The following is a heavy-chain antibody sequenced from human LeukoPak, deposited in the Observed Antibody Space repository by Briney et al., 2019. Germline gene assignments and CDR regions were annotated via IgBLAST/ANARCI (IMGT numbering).Heavy chain of an antibody. Sequence: ASVKVSCKASGYTFTGYYMHWVRQAPGQGLEWMGRINPSSGGTNYAQKFQGRVTMTRDTSISTAYVELSRLRSDDTAVYYCARVLYYYDSSGLRPLGYWGQGTLVTVSS. CDR1: GYTFTGYY. V-gene: IGHV1-2*06. CDR2: INPSSGGT. CDR3: ARVLYYYDSSGLRPLGY. D-gene: IGHD3-22*01. J-gene: IGHJ4*02.